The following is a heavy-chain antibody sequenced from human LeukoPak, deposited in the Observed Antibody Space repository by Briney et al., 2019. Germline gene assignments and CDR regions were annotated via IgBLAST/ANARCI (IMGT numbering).Heavy chain of an antibody. CDR2: IYYSGST. Sequence: SETLSLTCTVSGGSISSYYWSWIRQPPGKGLEWIGYIYYSGSTNYNPSFKSRVTISVDTSKDQFSLRLSFVTAADTAVYYCARHSYYYDSSGDHYYFDYWGQGTLVTVSS. V-gene: IGHV4-59*08. CDR1: GGSISSYY. CDR3: ARHSYYYDSSGDHYYFDY. D-gene: IGHD3-22*01. J-gene: IGHJ4*02.